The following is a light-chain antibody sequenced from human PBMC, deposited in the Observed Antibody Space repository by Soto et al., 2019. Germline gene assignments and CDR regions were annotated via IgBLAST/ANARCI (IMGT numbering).Light chain of an antibody. Sequence: EIVMTQSPGTLSVSPGERATLSCRASQSVSSNLAWYQQKPGQAPRLLIYGASTRATGIPARFSGSGSETDFTPTISSLQSEDFAVYYCQQFYNWPRTFGQGTKVDIK. J-gene: IGKJ1*01. V-gene: IGKV3-15*01. CDR1: QSVSSN. CDR3: QQFYNWPRT. CDR2: GAS.